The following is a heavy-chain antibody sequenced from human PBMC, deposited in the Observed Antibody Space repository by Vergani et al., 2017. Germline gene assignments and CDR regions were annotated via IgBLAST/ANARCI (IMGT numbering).Heavy chain of an antibody. CDR2: IYYSGST. CDR3: ARARYYCSSTGCSGGGFDY. Sequence: QVQLQESGPGLVKPSETLSLTCTVSGGSISSYYWSWIRQPPGKGLEWIGYIYYSGSTNYTPSLKSRVTISVDTSKNQFSLKLSSVTAADTAVYYCARARYYCSSTGCSGGGFDYWGQGTLVTVSS. J-gene: IGHJ4*02. CDR1: GGSISSYY. D-gene: IGHD2-2*01. V-gene: IGHV4-59*01.